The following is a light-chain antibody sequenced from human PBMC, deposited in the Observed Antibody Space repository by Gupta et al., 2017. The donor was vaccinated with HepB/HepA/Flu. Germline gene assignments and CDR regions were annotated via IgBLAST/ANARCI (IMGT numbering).Light chain of an antibody. CDR3: QSYDRSLTGLYV. Sequence: SVLTQPPPAPGAPWQRDTIPCPGRSPNIGAGYDVHWYQHLPGAAPKLLMYRNSNRPSGVPDRFSGSKSGTSASLAITGLQAEDEADYYCQSYDRSLTGLYVFGSGTKVTVL. CDR1: SPNIGAGYD. CDR2: RNS. J-gene: IGLJ1*01. V-gene: IGLV1-40*01.